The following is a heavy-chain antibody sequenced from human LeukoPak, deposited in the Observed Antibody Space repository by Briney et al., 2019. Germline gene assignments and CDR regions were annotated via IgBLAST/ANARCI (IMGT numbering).Heavy chain of an antibody. Sequence: PSQTLSLTCTVSGGSISSGSYYWRWIRQPAGKGLEWIGRVYTSGSTNYNPSLKSRVTISVDTSKNQFSLKLSSVTAADTAVYYCARENSGYEYYYYYYMDVWGKGTTVTVSS. D-gene: IGHD5-12*01. CDR2: VYTSGST. J-gene: IGHJ6*03. CDR3: ARENSGYEYYYYYYMDV. V-gene: IGHV4-61*02. CDR1: GGSISSGSYY.